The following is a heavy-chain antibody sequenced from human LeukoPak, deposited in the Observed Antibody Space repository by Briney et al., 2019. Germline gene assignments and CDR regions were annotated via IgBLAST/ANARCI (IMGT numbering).Heavy chain of an antibody. CDR1: GFTFDDYY. CDR3: ARGPIGVNDNSGSFDK. V-gene: IGHV3-11*01. J-gene: IGHJ4*02. D-gene: IGHD3-22*01. Sequence: GGSLRLSCAASGFTFDDYYMSWIRQAPGKGLEWVSYICDSGRTLYYADSVKGRFTISRDNAKNSVYVQMNNLRAEDTAVYYCARGPIGVNDNSGSFDKWGQGTLVTVSS. CDR2: ICDSGRTL.